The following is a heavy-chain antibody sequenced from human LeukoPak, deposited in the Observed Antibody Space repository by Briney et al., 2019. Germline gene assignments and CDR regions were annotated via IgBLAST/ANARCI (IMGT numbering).Heavy chain of an antibody. D-gene: IGHD3-10*01. J-gene: IGHJ4*02. CDR3: ASQGRFGELDFDY. Sequence: GGSLRLSCAASGFTFSSDSMTWVRQAPGKGLEWVAVISYDGSNKYYADSVKGRFTISRDNSKNTLYLQMNSLRAEDTAVYYCASQGRFGELDFDYWGQGTLVTVSS. V-gene: IGHV3-30*03. CDR1: GFTFSSDS. CDR2: ISYDGSNK.